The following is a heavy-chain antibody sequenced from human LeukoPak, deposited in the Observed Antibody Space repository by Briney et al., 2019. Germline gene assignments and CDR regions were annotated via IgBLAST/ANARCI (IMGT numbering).Heavy chain of an antibody. V-gene: IGHV3-23*01. J-gene: IGHJ4*02. Sequence: GGSLRLFCAACGFTFSDYAMRWVRQAPGKAREGVSTVSYYVSTKYHADSVRGRFTVSRDNSRNTVYLQMSSLRVEDTAIYYCAKAGIGADGAGFLCEYWGPGTLVTASS. CDR2: VSYYVSTK. CDR1: GFTFSDYA. D-gene: IGHD1-1*01. CDR3: AKAGIGADGAGFLCEY.